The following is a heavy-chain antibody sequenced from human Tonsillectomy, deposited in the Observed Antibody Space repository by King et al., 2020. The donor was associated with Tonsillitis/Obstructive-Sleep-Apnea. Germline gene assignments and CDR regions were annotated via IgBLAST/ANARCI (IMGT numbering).Heavy chain of an antibody. J-gene: IGHJ4*02. V-gene: IGHV4-59*01. CDR1: GGSISSYY. D-gene: IGHD3-10*01. CDR3: AREYYYGSGSYFDY. Sequence: MPLQESGPGLVKPSETLSLTCTVSGGSISSYYWSWIRPPPGKGLEWIGYIYYSGSTNYNPSLKSRVTISVDTSKNQFSLKLSSVTAADTAVYYCAREYYYGSGSYFDYWGQGTLVTVSS. CDR2: IYYSGST.